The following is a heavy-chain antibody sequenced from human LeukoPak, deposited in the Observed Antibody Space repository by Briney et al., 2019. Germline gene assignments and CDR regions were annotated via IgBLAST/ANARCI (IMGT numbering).Heavy chain of an antibody. CDR2: IIPIFGTA. CDR3: ARQTGVPHYYYYMDV. J-gene: IGHJ6*03. Sequence: SVKVSCKASGWTFSSYAISWVRQAPGQGLEWMGGIIPIFGTANYAQKFQGRVTITTDESTSTAYMELSSLRSEDTAVYYCARQTGVPHYYYYMDVWGKGTTVTVSS. D-gene: IGHD1-1*01. CDR1: GWTFSSYA. V-gene: IGHV1-69*05.